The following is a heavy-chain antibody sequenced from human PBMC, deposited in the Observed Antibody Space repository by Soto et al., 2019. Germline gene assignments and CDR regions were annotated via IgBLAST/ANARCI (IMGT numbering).Heavy chain of an antibody. CDR3: DVSDYSKETGYYYYRDV. V-gene: IGHV3-30*03. CDR1: GFTFSNYD. J-gene: IGHJ6*03. CDR2: ISYDGSNK. Sequence: QVQLVESGGGVVQPGRSLRLSCAASGFTFSNYDMHWVRQAPGKGLEWVAVISYDGSNKYYADSVKGRFTISRDNSKNTLYLHMNSLRAEDTAVYYLDVSDYSKETGYYYYRDVWGKGTTVTVSS. D-gene: IGHD4-4*01.